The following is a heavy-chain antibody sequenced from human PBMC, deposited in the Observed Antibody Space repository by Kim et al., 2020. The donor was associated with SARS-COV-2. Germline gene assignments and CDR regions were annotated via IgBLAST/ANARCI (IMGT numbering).Heavy chain of an antibody. D-gene: IGHD5-18*01. CDR2: ISWNSRHI. J-gene: IGHJ3*02. V-gene: IGHV3-9*01. CDR3: VKILQGDTEDTIVDAFD. CDR1: GFTFDDYA. Sequence: GGSLRLSCGATGFTFDDYAMHWVRQGPGKGLEWVAGISWNSRHIKYAASVKGRFTISRDNAKNSLYLQMNSLRLEDTAIYYCVKILQGDTEDTIVDAFD.